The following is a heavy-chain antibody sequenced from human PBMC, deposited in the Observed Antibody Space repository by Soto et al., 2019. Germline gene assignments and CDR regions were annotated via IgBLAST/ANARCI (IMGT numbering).Heavy chain of an antibody. CDR1: GFTFSSYG. V-gene: IGHV3-33*01. D-gene: IGHD3-10*01. J-gene: IGHJ6*02. Sequence: GGSLRLSCAASGFTFSSYGMHWVRQAPGKGLEWVAVIWYDGSNKYYADSVKGRFTISRDNSKNTLYLQMNSLRAEDTAVYYCARDGPGMVRGELYYYYGMDVWGQGTTVTVSS. CDR3: ARDGPGMVRGELYYYYGMDV. CDR2: IWYDGSNK.